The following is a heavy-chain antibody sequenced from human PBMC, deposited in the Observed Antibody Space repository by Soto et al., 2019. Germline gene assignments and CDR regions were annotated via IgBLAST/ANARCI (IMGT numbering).Heavy chain of an antibody. D-gene: IGHD6-19*01. V-gene: IGHV3-9*01. CDR1: GFTFDDYA. CDR3: AKDIMGISAGGQWLTPGGAFDI. Sequence: GGSLRLSCAASGFTFDDYAMHWVRQAPGKGLEWVSGISWNSGSIGYADSVKGRFTISRDNAKNSLYLQMNSLRAEDTALYYCAKDIMGISAGGQWLTPGGAFDIWGQGTMVTVSS. CDR2: ISWNSGSI. J-gene: IGHJ3*02.